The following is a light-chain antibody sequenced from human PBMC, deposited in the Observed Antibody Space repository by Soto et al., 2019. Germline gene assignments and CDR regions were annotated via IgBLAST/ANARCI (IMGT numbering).Light chain of an antibody. J-gene: IGLJ2*01. CDR1: SSNIGGNY. CDR3: AAWDDSLSGPV. V-gene: IGLV1-47*02. CDR2: LND. Sequence: QSLLTQPPSASGTPGQRVTISCSGSSSNIGGNYVYWYQQLPGAAPKLLIYLNDQRPSGVPDRFFGSKSGTSASLAISGLRSEDEAEYYCAAWDDSLSGPVFGGGTKLTVL.